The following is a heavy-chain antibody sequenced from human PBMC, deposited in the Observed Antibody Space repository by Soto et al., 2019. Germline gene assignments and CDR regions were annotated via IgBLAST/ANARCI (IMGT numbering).Heavy chain of an antibody. J-gene: IGHJ4*02. Sequence: QVQLQQWGAGLLKPSETLSLTCAVYGGSFSGYYWSWIRQPPGKGLGWIGEINHSGSTNYNPSLKSRVTISVDTSKNQFSLKLSSVPAADTAVYYCARAGPYCSGGSCYPGQPRQRGFDYWGQGTLVTVSS. D-gene: IGHD2-15*01. V-gene: IGHV4-34*01. CDR3: ARAGPYCSGGSCYPGQPRQRGFDY. CDR2: INHSGST. CDR1: GGSFSGYY.